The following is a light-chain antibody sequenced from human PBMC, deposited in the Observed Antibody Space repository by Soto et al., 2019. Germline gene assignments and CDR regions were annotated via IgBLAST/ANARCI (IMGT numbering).Light chain of an antibody. V-gene: IGKV2-30*01. CDR2: KVS. CDR1: QSLVYSDGNAY. J-gene: IGKJ1*01. CDR3: QQYGSSGT. Sequence: DVVMTQSPLSRPVTLGQPASISCRSSQSLVYSDGNAYLIWFHQRPGQSPRRLIFKVSNRDSGVPDRFSGSGAGTDFTLTISRLEPEDFAVYYCQQYGSSGTFGQGTKVDIK.